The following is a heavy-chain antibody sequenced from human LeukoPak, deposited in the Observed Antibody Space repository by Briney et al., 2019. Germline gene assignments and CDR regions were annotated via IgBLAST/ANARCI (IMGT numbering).Heavy chain of an antibody. J-gene: IGHJ5*02. CDR1: GGSFSGYY. Sequence: SETLSLTCAVYGGSFSGYYWSWIRQPPGKGLEWIGEINHSGSTNYNPSLKSRVTISVDTSKNQFSLKLSSVTAADTAVYYCARHGWGFSSSWFSNWFDPWGQGTLVTVSS. CDR2: INHSGST. CDR3: ARHGWGFSSSWFSNWFDP. V-gene: IGHV4-34*01. D-gene: IGHD6-13*01.